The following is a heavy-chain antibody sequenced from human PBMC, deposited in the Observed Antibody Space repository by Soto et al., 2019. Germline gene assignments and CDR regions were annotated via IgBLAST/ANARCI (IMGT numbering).Heavy chain of an antibody. V-gene: IGHV3-30*18. D-gene: IGHD1-7*01. J-gene: IGHJ6*02. Sequence: HPGGSLRLSCAASGFTFSSYGMHWVRQAPGKGLEWVAVISYDGSNKYYADSVKGRFTISRDNSKNTLYLQMNSLRAEDTAVYYCAKDLSTGTILISYCGMDVWGQGTTVTVSS. CDR1: GFTFSSYG. CDR2: ISYDGSNK. CDR3: AKDLSTGTILISYCGMDV.